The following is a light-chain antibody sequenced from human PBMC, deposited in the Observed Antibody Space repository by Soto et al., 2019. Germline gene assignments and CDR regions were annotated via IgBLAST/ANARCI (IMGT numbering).Light chain of an antibody. CDR2: DNS. Sequence: SYELTQPPSVSVAPGQTARISCGGDDMGTKSVQWFQQKPGQAPVPVVYDNSDRPSGIPERFSGSKSGTSASLAITGLQAEDEADYYCQAYDYSLTASVFGGGTKLTVL. CDR3: QAYDYSLTASV. V-gene: IGLV3-21*02. J-gene: IGLJ3*02. CDR1: DMGTKS.